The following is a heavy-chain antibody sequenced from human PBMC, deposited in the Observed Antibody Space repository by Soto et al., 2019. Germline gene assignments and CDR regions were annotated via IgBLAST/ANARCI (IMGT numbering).Heavy chain of an antibody. D-gene: IGHD6-19*01. CDR1: GFTFSSYG. Sequence: ESGGGVVQPGRSLRLSCAASGFTFSSYGMHWVRQAPGKGLGWVAVIWYDGSNKYYADSVKGRFTISKDNSKNTLDLQMNSRRAEDTAVYYCARVGSSGWYGGIDYWGQGTLVTVSS. J-gene: IGHJ4*02. V-gene: IGHV3-33*01. CDR3: ARVGSSGWYGGIDY. CDR2: IWYDGSNK.